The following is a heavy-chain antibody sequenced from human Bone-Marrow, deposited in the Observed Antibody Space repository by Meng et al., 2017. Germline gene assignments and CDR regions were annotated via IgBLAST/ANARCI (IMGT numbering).Heavy chain of an antibody. CDR1: GFTFDGYG. Sequence: GESLKISCAASGFTFDGYGLNWVRQAPGKGLEWVSGINWNGGGTGYADSVKGRFTISRDNAKNSLYLQMNSLRAEDTALYYCARGSSGGYGMDVWGPGTTVTVSS. V-gene: IGHV3-20*04. CDR2: INWNGGGT. D-gene: IGHD3-22*01. J-gene: IGHJ6*02. CDR3: ARGSSGGYGMDV.